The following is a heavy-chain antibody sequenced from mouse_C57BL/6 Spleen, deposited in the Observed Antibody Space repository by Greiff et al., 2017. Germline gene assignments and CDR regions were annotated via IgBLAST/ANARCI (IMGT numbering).Heavy chain of an antibody. J-gene: IGHJ2*01. Sequence: QVQLKQSGAELVRPGASVTLSCKASGYTFTDYEMHWVKQTPVHGLEWIGAIDPETGGTAYNQKFKGKAILTADKSSSTAYMELRSLTSEDSAVYYCTRSDGSLDYWGQGTTLTVSS. CDR1: GYTFTDYE. V-gene: IGHV1-15*01. D-gene: IGHD1-1*01. CDR3: TRSDGSLDY. CDR2: IDPETGGT.